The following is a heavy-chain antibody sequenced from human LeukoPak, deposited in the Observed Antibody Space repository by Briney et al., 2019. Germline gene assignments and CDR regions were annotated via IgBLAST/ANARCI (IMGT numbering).Heavy chain of an antibody. D-gene: IGHD6-19*01. Sequence: PGGSLRLSCAASGFTFSSYGMHWVRQAPGKGLEWVAVISYDGSNKYYADSVKGRFTISRDNSKNTLYLQMNSLRAEDTAVYYCAKDVHSSGWGVFDYWGQGTLVTVSS. J-gene: IGHJ4*02. CDR2: ISYDGSNK. CDR1: GFTFSSYG. CDR3: AKDVHSSGWGVFDY. V-gene: IGHV3-30*18.